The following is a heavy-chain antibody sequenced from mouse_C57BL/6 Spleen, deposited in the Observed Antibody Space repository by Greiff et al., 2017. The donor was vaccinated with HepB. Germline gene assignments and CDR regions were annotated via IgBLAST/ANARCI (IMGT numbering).Heavy chain of an antibody. J-gene: IGHJ4*01. CDR1: GYAFSSSW. CDR3: GRATVELGYAMDY. CDR2: IYPGDGDT. V-gene: IGHV1-82*01. D-gene: IGHD1-1*01. Sequence: QVQLKESGPELVKPGASVKISCKASGYAFSSSWMNWVKQRPGKGLEWIGRIYPGDGDTNYNGKFKGKATLTADKSSSTAYMQLSSLTSEDSAVYFCGRATVELGYAMDYWGQGTSVTVAS.